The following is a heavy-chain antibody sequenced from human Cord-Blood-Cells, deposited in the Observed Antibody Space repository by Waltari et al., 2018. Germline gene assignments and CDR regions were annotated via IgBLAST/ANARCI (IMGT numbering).Heavy chain of an antibody. V-gene: IGHV4-39*01. CDR1: GGSISSSSYY. Sequence: QLQLQESGPGLVKPSETLSLTCTVSGGSISSSSYYWGWIRQPQGKGLEWIGSSYYSGSIYYNPTLNSRVTISVDLSKNQCSLKLSSLTAADTAVYYCARHKKAGLMAYYYYMDVWGKGTTVTVSS. CDR2: SYYSGSI. D-gene: IGHD2-8*01. J-gene: IGHJ6*03. CDR3: ARHKKAGLMAYYYYMDV.